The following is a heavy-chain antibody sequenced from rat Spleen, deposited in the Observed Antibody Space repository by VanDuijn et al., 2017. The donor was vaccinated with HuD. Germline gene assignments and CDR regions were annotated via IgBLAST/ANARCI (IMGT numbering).Heavy chain of an antibody. Sequence: EVQLVESGGGLVQPGRSLKLSCAASGFTFSDFYMAWVRQVPTKGLEWVATINYDGRSTFYRDSVRARFTISRDNAKSILYLQVDSLKAEDTATYYCARHGRGKTTYYYVMDVWGQGTSVTVSS. J-gene: IGHJ4*01. V-gene: IGHV5-29*01. D-gene: IGHD4-5*01. CDR1: GFTFSDFY. CDR2: INYDGRST. CDR3: ARHGRGKTTYYYVMDV.